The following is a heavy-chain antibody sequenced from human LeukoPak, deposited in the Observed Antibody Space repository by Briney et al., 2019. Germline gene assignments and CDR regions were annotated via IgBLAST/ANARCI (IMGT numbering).Heavy chain of an antibody. D-gene: IGHD6-13*01. CDR1: GDTVSSNSAA. J-gene: IGHJ3*02. CDR3: ARKYSSSWYDALDI. CDR2: TYYRSKWYN. Sequence: SQTLSLTCAISGDTVSSNSAAWNWIRQSPSRGLEWLGRTYYRSKWYNDYAISVKSRITINPDTSKNQFSLQLNSVTPEGTAVYYCARKYSSSWYDALDIWGQGTMVTVSS. V-gene: IGHV6-1*01.